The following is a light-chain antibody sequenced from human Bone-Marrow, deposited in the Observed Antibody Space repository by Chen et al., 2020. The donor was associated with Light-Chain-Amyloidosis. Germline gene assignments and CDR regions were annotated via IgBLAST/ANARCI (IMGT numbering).Light chain of an antibody. CDR2: EVT. CDR1: SSDVGGDNH. V-gene: IGLV2-14*01. J-gene: IGLJ1*01. CDR3: RSYTSTNTLV. Sequence: QSALPQPASVSGSPGQSITISCTGTSSDVGGDNHVSWYQQHPDKAPKLMIYEVTNRPAWVPGRFSGSKSDNTASMTICGLQTEDEADYCCRSYTSTNTLVFGGGTRLTVL.